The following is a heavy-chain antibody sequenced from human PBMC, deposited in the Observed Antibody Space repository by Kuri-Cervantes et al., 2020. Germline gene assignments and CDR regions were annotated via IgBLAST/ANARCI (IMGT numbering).Heavy chain of an antibody. J-gene: IGHJ5*02. Sequence: GGSLRLSCAASGFTFSSYGMHWVRQAPGKGLEWVAVLWYDGSNKYYVDSVKGRFTISRDNAKNSLYLQMNSLRDEDTAVYYCARGHHYYGSSGLSPWGQGTLVTVSS. D-gene: IGHD3-22*01. CDR2: LWYDGSNK. CDR3: ARGHHYYGSSGLSP. V-gene: IGHV3-33*01. CDR1: GFTFSSYG.